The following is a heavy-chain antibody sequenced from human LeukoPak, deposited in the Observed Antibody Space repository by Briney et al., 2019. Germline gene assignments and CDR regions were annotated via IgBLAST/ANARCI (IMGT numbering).Heavy chain of an antibody. CDR3: AREAGDSDY. CDR1: GFTFSSYR. V-gene: IGHV3-21*06. D-gene: IGHD6-19*01. Sequence: GGSLRLSCAASGFTFSSYRMNWVRQAPGKGLEWVSSISSSSTYMYYADSLKGRFTISRDNAKNSLYLQMSSLRAEDTAVYYCAREAGDSDYWGQGTLVTVSS. CDR2: ISSSSTYM. J-gene: IGHJ4*02.